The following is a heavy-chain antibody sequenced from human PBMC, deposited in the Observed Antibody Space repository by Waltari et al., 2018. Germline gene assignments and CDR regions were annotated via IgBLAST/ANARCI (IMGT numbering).Heavy chain of an antibody. CDR2: IKSRAEGGTT. Sequence: EVQLVESGGGLVKPGGSLRLSCAASGFTFDNAWMSWFRQAPGKGLELVGRIKSRAEGGTTDYVAPVEGRFTISRDDSKNTLYLQMSSLKTEDTAVYYCTAAISSCSCYDSWGQGTLVTVSS. V-gene: IGHV3-15*01. CDR1: GFTFDNAW. J-gene: IGHJ4*02. CDR3: TAAISSCSCYDS. D-gene: IGHD2-21*01.